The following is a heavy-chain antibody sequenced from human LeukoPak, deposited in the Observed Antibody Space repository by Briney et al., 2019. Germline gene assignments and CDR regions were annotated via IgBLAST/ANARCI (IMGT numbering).Heavy chain of an antibody. Sequence: PGGSLRLSCAASGFTFSSYAMSRVRQAPGKGLEWVSLIYSDGSTSYADSVKGRFTISRDNSKNTLYLQMNSLRAEDTAVYYCANSGWYSYFQHWGQGTLVTVSS. D-gene: IGHD6-19*01. J-gene: IGHJ1*01. CDR2: IYSDGST. V-gene: IGHV3-23*03. CDR3: ANSGWYSYFQH. CDR1: GFTFSSYA.